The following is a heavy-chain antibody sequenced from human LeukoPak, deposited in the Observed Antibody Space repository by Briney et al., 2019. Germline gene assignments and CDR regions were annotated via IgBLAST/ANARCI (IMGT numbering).Heavy chain of an antibody. J-gene: IGHJ4*02. CDR2: ISYDGSNK. V-gene: IGHV3-30*04. D-gene: IGHD3-22*01. CDR3: AREGGSMILVVIGNYFDY. Sequence: GRSLRLSCAATGFTFSSYAMHWVRQAPGKGLEWVAVISYDGSNKYYADSVKGRFTISRDNSKNTLYLQMNSLRAEDTAVYYCAREGGSMILVVIGNYFDYWGQGTLVTVSS. CDR1: GFTFSSYA.